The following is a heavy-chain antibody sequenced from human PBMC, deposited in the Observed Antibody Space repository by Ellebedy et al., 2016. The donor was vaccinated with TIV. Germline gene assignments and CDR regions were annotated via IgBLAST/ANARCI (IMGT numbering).Heavy chain of an antibody. J-gene: IGHJ6*02. Sequence: GESLKISCAASGFTVSNTYMSWVRQAPGKGLEWVANIKQDGSKTYHVDSVKGRFTISRDNAMNSLNLQMNSLRAEDTAVYYCANSPPLAFGVNSLDVWGQGTTVTVSS. CDR1: GFTVSNTY. D-gene: IGHD4-23*01. CDR2: IKQDGSKT. CDR3: ANSPPLAFGVNSLDV. V-gene: IGHV3-7*03.